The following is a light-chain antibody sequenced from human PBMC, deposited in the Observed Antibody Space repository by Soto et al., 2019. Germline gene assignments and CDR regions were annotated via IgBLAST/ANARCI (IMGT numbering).Light chain of an antibody. CDR2: EVN. Sequence: QSVLTQPASVSGARGQSFTIACAVTGSDVGAYNLVSWYQPHPGIAPQLSMCEVNTRPSGISNRFSGSKSGDTASLTISGLQAEDEAGYFCCSYAGTVAYVFGTGTKVAGL. J-gene: IGLJ1*01. CDR1: GSDVGAYNL. V-gene: IGLV2-23*02. CDR3: CSYAGTVAYV.